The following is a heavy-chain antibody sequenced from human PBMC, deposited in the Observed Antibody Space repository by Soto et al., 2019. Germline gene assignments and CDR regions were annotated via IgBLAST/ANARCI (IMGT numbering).Heavy chain of an antibody. CDR1: GYSFFSYY. J-gene: IGHJ5*02. Sequence: ASVKVSCKASGYSFFSYYIHWVRQAPGQGLEWMGRFLASGGNTYYAQRFRGRVSMTRDTSTTNTVSLELTSLTSDDTAVYYCARGRATIFGVTDSCGQGTRVSVSS. CDR3: ARGRATIFGVTDS. V-gene: IGHV1-46*01. D-gene: IGHD3-3*02. CDR2: FLASGGNT.